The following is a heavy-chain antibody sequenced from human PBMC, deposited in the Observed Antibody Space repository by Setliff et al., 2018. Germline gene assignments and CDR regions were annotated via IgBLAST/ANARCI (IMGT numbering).Heavy chain of an antibody. D-gene: IGHD3-22*01. Sequence: SETLSLTCAVYGGSFSGYYWSWIRQPPGKGLEWIGEINHSGSTNYNPSLKSRVTISVDTSKNQFSLKLSSVTAADTAVYYCARGKNGSRQLVVLGWFDPWGQGTMVTVSS. V-gene: IGHV4-34*01. CDR2: INHSGST. CDR1: GGSFSGYY. CDR3: ARGKNGSRQLVVLGWFDP. J-gene: IGHJ5*02.